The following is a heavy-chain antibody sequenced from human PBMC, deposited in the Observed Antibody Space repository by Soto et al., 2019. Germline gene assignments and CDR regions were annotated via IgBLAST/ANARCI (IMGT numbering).Heavy chain of an antibody. CDR3: ARDLGLLKSMFDY. CDR2: ISVSGDNI. J-gene: IGHJ4*02. Sequence: GSLRLSCLASGFSFNSFNMNWIRRAPGRGLEWVASISVSGDNIYYGDSMQGRFTISRDNSKRSVFLDLNSLRVEDTAVYYCARDLGLLKSMFDYWGQGTLVTVSS. D-gene: IGHD2-8*01. V-gene: IGHV3-21*01. CDR1: GFSFNSFN.